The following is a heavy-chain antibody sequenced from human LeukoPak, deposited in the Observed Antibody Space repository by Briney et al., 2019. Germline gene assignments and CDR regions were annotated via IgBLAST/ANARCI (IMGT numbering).Heavy chain of an antibody. CDR2: ISYDGTNT. J-gene: IGHJ4*02. Sequence: GGSLRLSCAASGFAFSRYAMHWVRQAPGKGLEWVALISYDGTNTNYADSVKGRFTISRDNSKNTLYLQMGSLRAEDMAGYYCAKERVDCSGGNCLYYFDYWGQGTLVTVSS. V-gene: IGHV3-30*14. CDR3: AKERVDCSGGNCLYYFDY. CDR1: GFAFSRYA. D-gene: IGHD2-15*01.